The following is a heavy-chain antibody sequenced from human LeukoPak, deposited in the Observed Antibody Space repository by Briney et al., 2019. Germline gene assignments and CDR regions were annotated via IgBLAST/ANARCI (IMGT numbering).Heavy chain of an antibody. Sequence: GGSLRLSCAASGLTFSSYWMSWVRQAPGKGLEWVANIKQDGSEKYYVDSVKGRFTISRDNAKNSLYLQINSLRAEDTAVYYCARWRGYYYYMDVWGKGTTVTVSS. CDR2: IKQDGSEK. CDR1: GLTFSSYW. J-gene: IGHJ6*03. V-gene: IGHV3-7*01. D-gene: IGHD3-3*01. CDR3: ARWRGYYYYMDV.